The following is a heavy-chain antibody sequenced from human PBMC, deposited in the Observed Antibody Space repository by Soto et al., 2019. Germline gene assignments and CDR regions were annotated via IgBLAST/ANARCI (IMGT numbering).Heavy chain of an antibody. CDR1: GDSVTSGNYY. D-gene: IGHD3-16*01. CDR2: IYYSGSA. V-gene: IGHV4-61*01. CDR3: EMIPADTYMIYWLDP. Sequence: PSETLSLTCTVSGDSVTSGNYYWTWIRQPPGKGLEWVGHIYYSGSANYSPSLKSRVTISLNTPNNQFSLKVTSVTAADTAVYYCEMIPADTYMIYWLDPSGQGTLVTVSS. J-gene: IGHJ5*01.